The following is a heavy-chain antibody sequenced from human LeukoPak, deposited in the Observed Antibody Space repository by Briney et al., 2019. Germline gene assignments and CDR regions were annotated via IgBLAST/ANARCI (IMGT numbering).Heavy chain of an antibody. CDR1: GYTFSDYY. CDR2: LNPNRGAT. V-gene: IGHV1-2*02. Sequence: ASVKVSCKASGYTFSDYYMHWVRQAPRQGLEWMGWLNPNRGATNFAQKFQGRVTMTRDTSISTTYMELSRLGSDDTAVYYCARDLGFCSGGSCGSMTTVTSYDYWGQGTLVIVSS. J-gene: IGHJ4*02. D-gene: IGHD2-15*01. CDR3: ARDLGFCSGGSCGSMTTVTSYDY.